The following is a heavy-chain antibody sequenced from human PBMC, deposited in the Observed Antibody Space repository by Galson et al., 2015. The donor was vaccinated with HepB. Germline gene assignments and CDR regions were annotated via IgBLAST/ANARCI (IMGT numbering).Heavy chain of an antibody. D-gene: IGHD6-19*01. CDR3: VDSSGWYGNYYYYMDV. CDR1: GFTFSGSA. J-gene: IGHJ6*03. V-gene: IGHV3-73*01. CDR2: IRSKANSYAT. Sequence: SLRLSCAASGFTFSGSAMHWVRQASGKGLEWVGRIRSKANSYATAYAASVKGRFTISRDNSKNTLYLQMNSLRAEDTAVYYCVDSSGWYGNYYYYMDVWGKGTTVTVSS.